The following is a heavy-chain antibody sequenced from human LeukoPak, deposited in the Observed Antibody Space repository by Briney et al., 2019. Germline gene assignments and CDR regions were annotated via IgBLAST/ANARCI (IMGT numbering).Heavy chain of an antibody. D-gene: IGHD2-2*01. CDR3: AHGSMYQLDY. V-gene: IGHV3-23*01. Sequence: GGSLRLSCAASGFSFSSHGMSWVRQAPGKGLEWVSGIIGGAGSTYYADSVKGRFTISRDNSKNTLYRQMNSLRAEDTAVYYCAHGSMYQLDYWGQGTLVTVSS. CDR1: GFSFSSHG. J-gene: IGHJ4*02. CDR2: IIGGAGST.